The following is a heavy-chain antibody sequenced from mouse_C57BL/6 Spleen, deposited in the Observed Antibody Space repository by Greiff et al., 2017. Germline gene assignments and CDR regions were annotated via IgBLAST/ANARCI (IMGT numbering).Heavy chain of an antibody. CDR2: ISNLAYSI. V-gene: IGHV5-15*01. CDR1: GFTFSDYG. CDR3: ARVTGYYAMDY. D-gene: IGHD2-13*01. Sequence: EVQGVESGGGLVQPGGSLKLSCAASGFTFSDYGMAWVRQAPRKGPEWVAFISNLAYSIYYADTVTGRFTISRENAKNTLYLEMSSLRSEDTAMYYCARVTGYYAMDYWGQGTSVTVSS. J-gene: IGHJ4*01.